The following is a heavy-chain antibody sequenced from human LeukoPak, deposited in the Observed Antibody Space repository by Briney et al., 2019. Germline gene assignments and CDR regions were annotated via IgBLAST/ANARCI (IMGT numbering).Heavy chain of an antibody. CDR1: GFTFYDYA. CDR3: ATQRSYDLLTGYYPFDY. V-gene: IGHV3-9*01. D-gene: IGHD3-9*01. CDR2: ISWNSGSI. J-gene: IGHJ4*02. Sequence: GRSLRLSCAASGFTFYDYAMHWVRQAPGKGLEWVSGISWNSGSIGYADSVKGRFTISRDNAKNSLYLQMNSLRAEDTALYYCATQRSYDLLTGYYPFDYWGQGTLVTVSS.